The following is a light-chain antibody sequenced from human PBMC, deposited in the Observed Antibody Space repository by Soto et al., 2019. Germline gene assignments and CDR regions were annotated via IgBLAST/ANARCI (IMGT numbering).Light chain of an antibody. Sequence: EIVMTQSPATLSVSPGERATLSCRASQRVSSNLAWYQQKPGQAPSLLIYGASTRATNIPARFSGSRSGTEFTLTISSLQSEDFAVYYCQQYNNWPLTFGGGTRVEIK. CDR2: GAS. CDR3: QQYNNWPLT. V-gene: IGKV3-15*01. J-gene: IGKJ4*01. CDR1: QRVSSN.